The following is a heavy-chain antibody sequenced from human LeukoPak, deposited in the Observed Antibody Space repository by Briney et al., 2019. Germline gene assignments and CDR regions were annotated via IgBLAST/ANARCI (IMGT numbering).Heavy chain of an antibody. V-gene: IGHV4-4*07. CDR1: GGSISNYY. CDR3: ARHYSNYVELWFDP. Sequence: SETLSLTCTVSGGSISNYYWSWIRQPAGKGLEWIGRIYTSGSTNYNPSLKSRVTMSVDTSKNQFSLKLSSVTAADTAVYYCARHYSNYVELWFDPWGQGTLVTVSS. CDR2: IYTSGST. D-gene: IGHD4-11*01. J-gene: IGHJ5*02.